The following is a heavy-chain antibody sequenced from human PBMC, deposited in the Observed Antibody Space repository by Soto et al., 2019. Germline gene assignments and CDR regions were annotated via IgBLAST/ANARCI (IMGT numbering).Heavy chain of an antibody. J-gene: IGHJ5*02. CDR3: ARVMTTVTTRLRLFDP. V-gene: IGHV1-18*01. D-gene: IGHD4-17*01. CDR1: GYTFTSYG. CDR2: ISAYNGNT. Sequence: ASVKVSCKASGYTFTSYGISWVRQAPGQGLEWMGWISAYNGNTNYAQKLQGRVTMTTDTSTSTAYMELRSLRSDDTAVYYCARVMTTVTTRLRLFDPCGKGTLVTVSS.